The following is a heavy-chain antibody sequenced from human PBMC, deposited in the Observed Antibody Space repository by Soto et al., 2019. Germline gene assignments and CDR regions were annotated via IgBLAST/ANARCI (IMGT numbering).Heavy chain of an antibody. J-gene: IGHJ4*02. CDR1: GFTFWGDW. V-gene: IGHV3-7*01. CDR2: IKQDGSAM. D-gene: IGHD2-15*01. CDR3: ARDFYGGFSYGPGDN. Sequence: EVQLVESGGGLVQPGGSLRLSCVASGFTFWGDWMSWVRQAPGKGLEWVANIKQDGSAMQYLDSVRGRFTISRDNSKNSVYLQMNSLRAEDTALYYCARDFYGGFSYGPGDNWGQGTLVTVSS.